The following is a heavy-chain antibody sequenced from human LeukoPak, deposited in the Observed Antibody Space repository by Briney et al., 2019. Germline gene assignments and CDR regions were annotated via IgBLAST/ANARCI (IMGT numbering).Heavy chain of an antibody. D-gene: IGHD3-10*01. CDR2: IKQDGREK. CDR1: GFAFSSYW. V-gene: IGHV3-7*03. J-gene: IGHJ4*02. Sequence: GGSLRLSCAASGFAFSSYWMTSVRQAPGEGVEWGANIKQDGREKYYVDSVKGRFTISRDNAKNSRYLQMNSLRAEDTAVYYCAKHLWRDLLWFGEGYYFGYWGQGTLVTVSS. CDR3: AKHLWRDLLWFGEGYYFGY.